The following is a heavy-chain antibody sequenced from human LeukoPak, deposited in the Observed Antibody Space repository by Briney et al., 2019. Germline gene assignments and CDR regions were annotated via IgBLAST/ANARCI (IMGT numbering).Heavy chain of an antibody. CDR3: ARFSVVRSAFDI. V-gene: IGHV1-69*01. Sequence: SVKVSCKASGGTFSSYAISWVRQAPGQGLEWMGGIIPIFGTANYAQKFQGRVTITADESTSTAYMELSSLRSEDTAVYYCARFSVVRSAFDIWGQGTMVTVSS. J-gene: IGHJ3*02. CDR1: GGTFSSYA. CDR2: IIPIFGTA. D-gene: IGHD6-6*01.